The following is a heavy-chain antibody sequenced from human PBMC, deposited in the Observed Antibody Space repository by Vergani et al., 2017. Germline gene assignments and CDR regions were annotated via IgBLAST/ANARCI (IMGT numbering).Heavy chain of an antibody. CDR1: GFTSSYYS. CDR2: ISYDGTQK. Sequence: QVHLVESGGGVVQPGRSLRLSCVVSGFTSSYYSMHWVRQAPGKGLEWVAVISYDGTQKYYADSVKGRFTISRDNSKSTLYLQMNSLRTEDTAVYYCATKSCGTPGCQIGYFREGGQGTLVTVCS. CDR3: ATKSCGTPGCQIGYFRE. J-gene: IGHJ1*01. V-gene: IGHV3-30*03. D-gene: IGHD1-1*01.